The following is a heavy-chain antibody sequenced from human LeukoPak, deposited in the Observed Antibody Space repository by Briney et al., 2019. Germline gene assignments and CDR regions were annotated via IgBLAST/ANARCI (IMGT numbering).Heavy chain of an antibody. D-gene: IGHD2-2*01. CDR1: GFTFSDYY. CDR3: ARDPRSSNSWFHFDY. Sequence: GGSLRLFCAASGFTFSDYYMSWIRQAPGKGLEWISYISTSDNTTQYADSVKGRFTISRDNAKNSLYLQMNSLRAEDTAVYYCARDPRSSNSWFHFDYWGQGTLVTVSS. J-gene: IGHJ4*02. CDR2: ISTSDNTT. V-gene: IGHV3-11*01.